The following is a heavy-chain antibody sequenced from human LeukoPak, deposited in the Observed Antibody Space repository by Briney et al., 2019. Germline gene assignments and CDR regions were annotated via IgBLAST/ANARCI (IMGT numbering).Heavy chain of an antibody. CDR1: GLTFSNYA. J-gene: IGHJ4*02. Sequence: GGSLRLSCAASGLTFSNYAMTWVRQAPGKGLEWVSAISTNGDRTYYADSVKGRFTVSRDNFKNTLYLQMNSLRAEDTAVYYCARDYDILTGYYMFDYWGQGTLVTVSS. V-gene: IGHV3-23*01. CDR3: ARDYDILTGYYMFDY. D-gene: IGHD3-9*01. CDR2: ISTNGDRT.